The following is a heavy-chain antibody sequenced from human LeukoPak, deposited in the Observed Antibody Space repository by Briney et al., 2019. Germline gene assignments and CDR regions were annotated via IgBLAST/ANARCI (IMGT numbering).Heavy chain of an antibody. Sequence: PGGPLRLSCTASGFTFGDYAMTWVRQAPGKGLEWVGFISSKAFVGTTDYAASVKTTFTLTRDDSKNIAYLQMNNLKTEDTAVYYCIRRGYCTSTSRYGYGDYGGQGTRVSVSS. CDR2: ISSKAFVGTT. V-gene: IGHV3-49*04. D-gene: IGHD2-2*01. J-gene: IGHJ4*02. CDR3: IRRGYCTSTSRYGYGDY. CDR1: GFTFGDYA.